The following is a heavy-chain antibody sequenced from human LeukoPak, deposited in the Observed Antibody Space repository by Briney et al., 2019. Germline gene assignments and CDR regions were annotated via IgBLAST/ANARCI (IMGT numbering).Heavy chain of an antibody. D-gene: IGHD3-22*01. CDR2: IYYSGST. CDR3: ARDDIDSSGYYYDY. J-gene: IGHJ4*02. CDR1: GGSFSSGDYY. Sequence: SDTLSLTCTVSGGSFSSGDYYWSWIRQPPGKGLEWIGYIYYSGSTYYNPSPKSRVTISVDTSKNQFSLKLSSVTAADTAVYYCARDDIDSSGYYYDYWGQGTLVTVSS. V-gene: IGHV4-30-4*02.